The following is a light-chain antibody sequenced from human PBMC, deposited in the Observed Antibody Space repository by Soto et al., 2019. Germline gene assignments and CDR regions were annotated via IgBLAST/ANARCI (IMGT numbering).Light chain of an antibody. Sequence: DIQMTQSPSTLSASVGYRVTITCRASQRISTWLAWYQQKPGKAPKLLIYDASNLESGVPSRFSGSGSGTEFTLTISSLQPDDIATYYCQQYNIYPWTFGQGTKVDIK. CDR1: QRISTW. J-gene: IGKJ1*01. CDR2: DAS. CDR3: QQYNIYPWT. V-gene: IGKV1-5*01.